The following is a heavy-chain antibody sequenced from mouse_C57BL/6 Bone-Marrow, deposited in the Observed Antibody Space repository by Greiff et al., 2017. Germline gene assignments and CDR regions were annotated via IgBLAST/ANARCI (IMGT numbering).Heavy chain of an antibody. D-gene: IGHD3-3*01. CDR1: GFTFSDYG. V-gene: IGHV5-17*01. J-gene: IGHJ2*01. Sequence: EVQLQESGGGLVKPGGSLKLSCAASGFTFSDYGMHWVRQAPEKGLEWVAYISSGSSTIYYADTVKGRFTISRDNAKNTLFLHMTSLRSEDTAMYYCTRGSRDDWGQGTTLTVSS. CDR2: ISSGSSTI. CDR3: TRGSRDD.